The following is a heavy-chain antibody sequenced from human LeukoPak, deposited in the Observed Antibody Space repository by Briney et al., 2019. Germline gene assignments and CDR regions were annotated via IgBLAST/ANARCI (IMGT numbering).Heavy chain of an antibody. J-gene: IGHJ6*03. Sequence: ASVKVSCKASGYTFTSYDINWVRQATGQGLEWMGWMNPNSGNTGYAQKFQGRVTMTRNTSISTAYMELSSLRSEDTAVYYCARGGDTAMVGVYYYYYYMDVWDKGTTVTVSS. CDR3: ARGGDTAMVGVYYYYYYMDV. D-gene: IGHD5-18*01. CDR2: MNPNSGNT. CDR1: GYTFTSYD. V-gene: IGHV1-8*01.